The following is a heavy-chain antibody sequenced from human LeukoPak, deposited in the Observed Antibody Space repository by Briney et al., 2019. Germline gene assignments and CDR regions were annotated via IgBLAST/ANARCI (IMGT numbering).Heavy chain of an antibody. CDR3: ARVYGGYGYGYFDY. V-gene: IGHV4-34*09. D-gene: IGHD5-18*01. CDR1: GGSFSGYY. CDR2: INHSGST. Sequence: SETLSLTCAVYGGSFSGYYWSWIRQPPGKGLEWIGEINHSGSTNYNPSLKSRVTISVDTSKNQFSLKLSSVTAADTAVYYCARVYGGYGYGYFDYWGQGTLVTVSS. J-gene: IGHJ4*02.